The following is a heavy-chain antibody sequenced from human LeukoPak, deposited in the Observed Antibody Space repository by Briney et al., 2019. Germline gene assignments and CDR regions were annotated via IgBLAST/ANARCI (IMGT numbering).Heavy chain of an antibody. CDR2: VYYSGNT. CDR3: ARDYYDSSGYYDY. CDR1: GGSVSSGGYY. J-gene: IGHJ4*02. D-gene: IGHD3-22*01. Sequence: PPETLSLTCTVSGGSVSSGGYYWSWIRQPPGKGLEWIGYVYYSGNTNYNPSLKSRVTISVDTSKNQFSLKLSSVTAADTAAYYCARDYYDSSGYYDYWGQGALVTVSS. V-gene: IGHV4-61*08.